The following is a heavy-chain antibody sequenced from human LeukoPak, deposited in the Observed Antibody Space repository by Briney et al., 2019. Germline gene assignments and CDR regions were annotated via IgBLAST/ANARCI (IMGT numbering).Heavy chain of an antibody. V-gene: IGHV5-51*01. CDR2: IYPGDSDT. J-gene: IGHJ6*03. D-gene: IGHD6-6*01. CDR1: GYSFTSYW. Sequence: GESLKISCKGSGYSFTSYWIGWVRQMPGKGLEWMGIIYPGDSDTRYSPSFQGQVTISADKSISTAYLQWSSLKASGTAMYYCARLRSYSSSSAVDYYYYYYMDVWGKGTTVTVSS. CDR3: ARLRSYSSSSAVDYYYYYYMDV.